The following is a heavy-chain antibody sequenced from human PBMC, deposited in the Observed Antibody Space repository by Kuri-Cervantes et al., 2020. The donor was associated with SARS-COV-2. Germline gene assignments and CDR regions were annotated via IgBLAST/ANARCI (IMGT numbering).Heavy chain of an antibody. CDR1: GFIFSRYG. V-gene: IGHV3-30*18. Sequence: GESLKISCEAFGFIFSRYGMHWVRQAPGKGLEWVAAIGYDGSRKHYSDSLKGRFTISRDNSQNTVYLQMSTLRDDDTAVYYCAKEGSSGWYGGDWGQGALVTVSS. D-gene: IGHD6-19*01. CDR3: AKEGSSGWYGGD. CDR2: IGYDGSRK. J-gene: IGHJ4*02.